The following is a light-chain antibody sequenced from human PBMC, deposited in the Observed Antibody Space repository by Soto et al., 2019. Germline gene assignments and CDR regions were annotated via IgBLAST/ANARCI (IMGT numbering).Light chain of an antibody. CDR1: GSDIGAYNY. CDR3: SSFTTSYVYV. V-gene: IGLV2-14*01. CDR2: GVT. J-gene: IGLJ1*01. Sequence: QSALTQPASVSGSPGQSITISCTGSGSDIGAYNYVSWYQQHPGRAPKLLIHGVTRRPSGVSSRFSASKSAYTASLTISGLQAEDEANYFCSSFTTSYVYVFGPGTKLTVL.